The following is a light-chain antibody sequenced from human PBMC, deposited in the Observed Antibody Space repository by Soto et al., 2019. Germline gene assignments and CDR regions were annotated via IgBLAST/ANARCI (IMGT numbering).Light chain of an antibody. CDR1: RSNIGTNT. CDR3: AAWDDSLNAVV. V-gene: IGLV1-44*01. CDR2: SDD. Sequence: QLVLTQPPSASGTPGQRVTISCSGSRSNIGTNTANWYQQLPGTAPKLLISSDDQRPSGVRDRFSGSKSGTSASLAISGLQSEDEADYYCAAWDDSLNAVVFGGGTKLTVL. J-gene: IGLJ2*01.